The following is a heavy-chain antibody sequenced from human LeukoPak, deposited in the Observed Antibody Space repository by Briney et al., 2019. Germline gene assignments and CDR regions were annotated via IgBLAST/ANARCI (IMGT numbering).Heavy chain of an antibody. D-gene: IGHD3-10*01. CDR3: VRAHHPGGWFDP. Sequence: PGGSLRLSCAASGFTFNNYDMNWVRQAPGKGLEWVSSISSTSSSYIYYADSVKGRFIISRDNAKNSLYLQMNSLTAEDTAVHYCVRAHHPGGWFDPWGQGTLVTVSS. CDR2: ISSTSSSYI. CDR1: GFTFNNYD. J-gene: IGHJ5*02. V-gene: IGHV3-21*01.